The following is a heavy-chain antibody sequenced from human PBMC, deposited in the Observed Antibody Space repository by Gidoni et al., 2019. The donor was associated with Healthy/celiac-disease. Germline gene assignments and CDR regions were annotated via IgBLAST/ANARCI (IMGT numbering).Heavy chain of an antibody. CDR2: INHSGST. V-gene: IGHV4-34*01. CDR3: ARGQGCSGGSCSFDY. CDR1: GGSFSGYY. Sequence: QVQLQQWGAGLLKPSETLSLPCAVYGGSFSGYYWSWIRQPPGTGLEWIGEINHSGSTNYNPSLKSRVTISVDTSKNQFSLKLSSVTAADTAVYYCARGQGCSGGSCSFDYWGQGTLVTVSS. J-gene: IGHJ4*02. D-gene: IGHD2-15*01.